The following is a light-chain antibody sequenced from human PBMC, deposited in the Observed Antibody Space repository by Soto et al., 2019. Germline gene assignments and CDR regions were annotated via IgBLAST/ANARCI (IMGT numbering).Light chain of an antibody. CDR1: QSVAKNY. V-gene: IGKV3-20*01. CDR2: GAS. CDR3: QQYASSPLT. Sequence: EIVLTQSPGTLSLSPGERASLSCRASQSVAKNYLAWYQQKPGQALRLLISGASSRATGIPDRFSGSGSGIDFTLTVSRLEAEDFAVYFCQQYASSPLTFGGGTRVEIK. J-gene: IGKJ4*01.